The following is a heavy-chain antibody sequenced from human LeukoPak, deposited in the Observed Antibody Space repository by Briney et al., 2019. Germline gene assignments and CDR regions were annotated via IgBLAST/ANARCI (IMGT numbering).Heavy chain of an antibody. V-gene: IGHV3-74*01. D-gene: IGHD1-26*01. CDR2: ISPDGRST. CDR3: AKDVGKWESLHFFDY. CDR1: GFTYGNYL. Sequence: GGSLRLSCAASGFTYGNYLMHWVRQAPGKGLVWVSRISPDGRSTNYADFVKGRFTVSRDNAMNTVYLQMNSLRTEDTAVYYCAKDVGKWESLHFFDYWGQGTLVTVSS. J-gene: IGHJ4*02.